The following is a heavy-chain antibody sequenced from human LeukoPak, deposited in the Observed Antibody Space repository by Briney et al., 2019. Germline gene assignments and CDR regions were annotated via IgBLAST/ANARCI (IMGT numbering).Heavy chain of an antibody. J-gene: IGHJ3*02. CDR3: ANLARSTNRALDI. D-gene: IGHD2-21*01. Sequence: GGSLRLSCAASGFTFSTYGMHWVRQAPGKGLEWVSFIRYDAHHKFYADSVKGRFTISRDNSKNTLYLQMNSLRAEDTAVYYCANLARSTNRALDIWGQGTMVTVSS. V-gene: IGHV3-30*02. CDR2: IRYDAHHK. CDR1: GFTFSTYG.